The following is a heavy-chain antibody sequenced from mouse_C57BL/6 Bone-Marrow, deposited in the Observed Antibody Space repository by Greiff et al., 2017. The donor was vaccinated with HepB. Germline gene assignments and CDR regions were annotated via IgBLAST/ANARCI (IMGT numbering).Heavy chain of an antibody. CDR1: GYTFTDYY. CDR3: ARLTYYFDY. D-gene: IGHD4-1*01. J-gene: IGHJ2*01. Sequence: VQLKESGPVLVKPGASVKMSCKASGYTFTDYYMNWVKQSHGKSLEWIGVINPYNGGTSYNQKFKGKATLTVDKSSSTAYMELNSLTSEDSAVYYCARLTYYFDYWGQGTTLTVSS. CDR2: INPYNGGT. V-gene: IGHV1-19*01.